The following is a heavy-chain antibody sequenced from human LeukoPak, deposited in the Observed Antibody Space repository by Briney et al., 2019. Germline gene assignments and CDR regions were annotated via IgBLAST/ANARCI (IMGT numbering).Heavy chain of an antibody. J-gene: IGHJ6*02. V-gene: IGHV3-30*18. CDR1: GFTFGSYG. CDR2: IPHDGKKK. Sequence: GGSLRLSCAASGFTFGSYGMHWVRQAPGKGLEWVAVIPHDGKKKFYVDFVKSRFTISRDNSENTLYLQMNSLRTEDTAMYYCVKDTAMEPYDYYYYGMDVWGQGTTITVSS. CDR3: VKDTAMEPYDYYYYGMDV. D-gene: IGHD5-18*01.